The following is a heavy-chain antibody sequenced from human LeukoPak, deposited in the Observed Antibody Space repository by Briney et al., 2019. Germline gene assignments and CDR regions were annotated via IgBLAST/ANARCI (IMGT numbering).Heavy chain of an antibody. J-gene: IGHJ4*02. Sequence: SVKVSCKASGGTFSSYAISWVRQAPGQGLEWMGGIIPIFGTANYAQKFQGRVTITTDESTSTAYMELSSLRSEDTAVYYCATTPEYSSSWYGACDYWGQGTLVIVSS. CDR1: GGTFSSYA. CDR2: IIPIFGTA. D-gene: IGHD6-13*01. CDR3: ATTPEYSSSWYGACDY. V-gene: IGHV1-69*05.